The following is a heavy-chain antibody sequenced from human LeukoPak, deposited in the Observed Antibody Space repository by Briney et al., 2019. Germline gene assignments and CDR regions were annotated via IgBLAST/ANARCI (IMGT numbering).Heavy chain of an antibody. D-gene: IGHD1-14*01. V-gene: IGHV3-66*01. CDR3: ARGGPEDAFDI. Sequence: GGSLRLSCAASGFTVSTNYMSWVRQAPGKGLEWVSVIYSRGSTYYADSVKGRFTISRHNSKNTLYLQMNSLRDEDTAVYYCARGGPEDAFDIWGQGTMVTVSS. CDR2: IYSRGST. CDR1: GFTVSTNY. J-gene: IGHJ3*02.